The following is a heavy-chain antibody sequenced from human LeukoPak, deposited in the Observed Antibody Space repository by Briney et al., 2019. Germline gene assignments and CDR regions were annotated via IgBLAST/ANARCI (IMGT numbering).Heavy chain of an antibody. V-gene: IGHV3-7*01. CDR2: INQDGNRE. J-gene: IGHJ4*02. D-gene: IGHD2-15*01. Sequence: GGSLRLSCAASGLTFSSYWMSWVRQAPGKGLEWVANINQDGNRENYVESVKGRFSISRDNAKNSLFLQMHSLRAEDTAVYYCASTFPYCSGGSCALGGQGTLVTVSS. CDR3: ASTFPYCSGGSCAL. CDR1: GLTFSSYW.